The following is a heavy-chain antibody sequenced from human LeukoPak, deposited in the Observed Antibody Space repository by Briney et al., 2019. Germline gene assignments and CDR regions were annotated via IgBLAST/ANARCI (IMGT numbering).Heavy chain of an antibody. D-gene: IGHD5-24*01. J-gene: IGHJ4*02. CDR2: INPNSGGT. CDR3: ARDQVEMATITNFDY. CDR1: GYTFTGYY. V-gene: IGHV1-2*06. Sequence: GASVKVSCKASGYTFTGYYMHWVRQAPGQGLEWMGRINPNSGGTNYAQKFQGRVNMTRDTSISTAYMELSRLRSDDTAVYYCARDQVEMATITNFDYWGQGTLVTVSS.